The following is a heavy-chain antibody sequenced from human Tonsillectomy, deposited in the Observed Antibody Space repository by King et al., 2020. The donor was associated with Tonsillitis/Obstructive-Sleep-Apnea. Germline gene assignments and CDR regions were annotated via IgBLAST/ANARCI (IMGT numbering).Heavy chain of an antibody. CDR3: AKGNKTLNPRRAFDY. D-gene: IGHD1/OR15-1a*01. Sequence: VQLVESGGGLVKPGGSLRLSCAASGFTFSDYYMSWIRQAPGKGLEWVSYISSSSSYTNYADSVKGRFTISRDNAKNSLYLQMNSLRAEDTAVYYCAKGNKTLNPRRAFDYWGQGTLVTVSS. CDR2: ISSSSSYT. J-gene: IGHJ4*02. V-gene: IGHV3-11*05. CDR1: GFTFSDYY.